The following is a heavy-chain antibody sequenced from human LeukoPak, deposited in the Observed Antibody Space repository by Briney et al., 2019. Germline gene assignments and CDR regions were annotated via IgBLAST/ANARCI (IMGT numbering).Heavy chain of an antibody. J-gene: IGHJ4*02. CDR1: GYSFASYW. V-gene: IGHV5-51*01. CDR2: IYPGDSDT. CDR3: ARRYSSSSNGDY. D-gene: IGHD6-6*01. Sequence: GGSLKISCKGSGYSFASYWIGWVRQMPGKGLEWMGIIYPGDSDTRYSPSFQGQVTISADKSISTAYLQWSALKASDTAMYYCARRYSSSSNGDYWGQGTLVTVSS.